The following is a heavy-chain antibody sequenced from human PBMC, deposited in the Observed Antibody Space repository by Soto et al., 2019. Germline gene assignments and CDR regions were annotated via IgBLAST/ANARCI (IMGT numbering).Heavy chain of an antibody. D-gene: IGHD4-17*01. J-gene: IGHJ4*02. CDR3: ARDLKGAYYGLEY. V-gene: IGHV3-48*03. CDR1: ENSFSCYE. Sequence: PGGSLRLSCAASENSFSCYEMTWVRQATGKGLEWVSYISSGGSNFYYADSVKGRFTISRDNAKNSLYLQMNSLIADDTAFYYCARDLKGAYYGLEYWGQGTLVTVSS. CDR2: ISSGGSNF.